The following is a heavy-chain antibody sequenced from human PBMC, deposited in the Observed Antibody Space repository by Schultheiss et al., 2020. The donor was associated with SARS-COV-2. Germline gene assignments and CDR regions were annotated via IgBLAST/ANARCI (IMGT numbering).Heavy chain of an antibody. J-gene: IGHJ4*02. CDR3: ARATRVESLFSVRGGSFDF. V-gene: IGHV4-59*01. Sequence: SETLSLTCSVNGSSITGFFWTWIRQPPGKGLDPIGNIYFTGITKYNPSLKSRVTISIDTSKNQFSLKLGSVTAADTAVYFCARATRVESLFSVRGGSFDFWGRGALVTVSS. D-gene: IGHD5-24*01. CDR1: GSSITGFF. CDR2: IYFTGIT.